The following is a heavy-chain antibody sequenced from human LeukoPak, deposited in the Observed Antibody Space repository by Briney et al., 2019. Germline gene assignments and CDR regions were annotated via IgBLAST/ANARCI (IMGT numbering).Heavy chain of an antibody. V-gene: IGHV1-8*03. CDR3: ARAAGGTRNYYMDV. D-gene: IGHD3-16*01. J-gene: IGHJ6*03. CDR2: MNPSSGNT. Sequence: ASVKVSCKASGGTFSGYAISWVRQAPGQGLEWMGWMNPSSGNTGYAQKFQGRVTIIRNTSISTAYMELSSLRSEDTAVYYCARAAGGTRNYYMDVWAKGTTVTVSS. CDR1: GGTFSGYA.